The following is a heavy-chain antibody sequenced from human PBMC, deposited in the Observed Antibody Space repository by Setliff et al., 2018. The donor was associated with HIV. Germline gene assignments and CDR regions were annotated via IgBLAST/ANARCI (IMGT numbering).Heavy chain of an antibody. CDR2: INEDGNKK. CDR3: AALSLRTNAVYGIVSTRFDP. V-gene: IGHV3-7*03. D-gene: IGHD2-8*01. CDR1: GFTFSSYS. Sequence: AGGSLRLSCAASGFTFSSYSMNWVRQAPGKGLEWVANINEDGNKKYYVGSVRGRFTISRDNAKKSLFLQMNSLRADDTAFYYCAALSLRTNAVYGIVSTRFDPWGQGTLVTVSS. J-gene: IGHJ5*02.